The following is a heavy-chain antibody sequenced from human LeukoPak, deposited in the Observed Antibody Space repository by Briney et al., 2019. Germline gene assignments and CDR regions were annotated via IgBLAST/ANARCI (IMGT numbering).Heavy chain of an antibody. CDR2: MNPNSGNT. Sequence: GASVKVSCKASGYTFTSYDINWVRQATGQGLEWMGWMNPNSGNTGYAQKFQGRVTMTRNTSISTACMELSSLRSEDTAVYYCARGQGYAWYYYYYMDVWGKGTTVTVSS. D-gene: IGHD5-12*01. J-gene: IGHJ6*03. CDR3: ARGQGYAWYYYYYMDV. CDR1: GYTFTSYD. V-gene: IGHV1-8*01.